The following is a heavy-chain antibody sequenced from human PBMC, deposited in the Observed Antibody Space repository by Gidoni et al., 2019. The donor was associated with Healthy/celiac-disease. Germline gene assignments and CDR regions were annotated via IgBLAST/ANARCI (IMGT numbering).Heavy chain of an antibody. V-gene: IGHV3-74*01. CDR1: GFTFSSYW. Sequence: EVQLVESGGGLVQPGGSLRLSCAASGFTFSSYWMHWVRQAPGKGLVWVSRINSDGSSTSYADSVKGRFTISRDNAKNTLYLQMNSLRAEDTAVYYCASWGYGDYVYYFDYWGQGTLVTVSS. J-gene: IGHJ4*02. CDR3: ASWGYGDYVYYFDY. D-gene: IGHD4-17*01. CDR2: INSDGSST.